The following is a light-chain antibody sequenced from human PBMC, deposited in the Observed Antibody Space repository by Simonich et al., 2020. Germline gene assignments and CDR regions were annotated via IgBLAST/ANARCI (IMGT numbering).Light chain of an antibody. CDR1: QGISSS. CDR2: DAS. Sequence: AIQLTQSPSSLSASVGDRVTITCRASQGISSSFAWYKQKPGKAPKLLFYDASSLESGVPSRFSGSGSGTDFTLTISSLQPEDFATYYCQQFNSYPLTFGGGTKVEIK. V-gene: IGKV1-13*02. J-gene: IGKJ4*01. CDR3: QQFNSYPLT.